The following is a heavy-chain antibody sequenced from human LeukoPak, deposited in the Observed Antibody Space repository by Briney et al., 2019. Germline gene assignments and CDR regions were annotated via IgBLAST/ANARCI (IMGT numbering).Heavy chain of an antibody. Sequence: SETLSLTCTVSGGSISSGSYYWSWIRQHPGKGLEWIGHIYYSGSTYYNPSLKSRVTISVDTSKNQFSLKLSSVTAADTAVYYCASTSVVTRGLGYWGQGTLVTVSS. D-gene: IGHD2-21*02. CDR2: IYYSGST. CDR3: ASTSVVTRGLGY. CDR1: GGSISSGSYY. V-gene: IGHV4-31*03. J-gene: IGHJ4*02.